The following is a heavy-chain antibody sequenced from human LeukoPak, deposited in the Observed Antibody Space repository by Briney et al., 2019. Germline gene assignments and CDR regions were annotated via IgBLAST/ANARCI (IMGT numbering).Heavy chain of an antibody. V-gene: IGHV1-2*02. D-gene: IGHD3-9*01. CDR2: INPNSGGT. J-gene: IGHJ4*02. CDR1: GYAFTDYY. CDR3: ARDHRTRGYFDWSPHLDY. Sequence: GASVKVSCKASGYAFTDYYMHWVRQAPGQGLEWMGWINPNSGGTNYAQKFQGRATMTRDTSISTAYMEVSRLTSDDTAVYYCARDHRTRGYFDWSPHLDYWGQGTLVTVSS.